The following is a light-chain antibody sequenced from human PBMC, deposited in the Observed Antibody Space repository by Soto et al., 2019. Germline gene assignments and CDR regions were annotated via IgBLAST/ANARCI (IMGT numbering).Light chain of an antibody. CDR3: QQYSSDSRT. V-gene: IGKV1-5*03. Sequence: DIQMTQSPSTLSASVGDGVTITCRASQSISDWLAWYQQRAGKAPKLLIYKASNLESGVPSRFSGSGSGTEFTLTISSLQPDDFATYYCQQYSSDSRTFGQGTKVEIK. CDR2: KAS. CDR1: QSISDW. J-gene: IGKJ1*01.